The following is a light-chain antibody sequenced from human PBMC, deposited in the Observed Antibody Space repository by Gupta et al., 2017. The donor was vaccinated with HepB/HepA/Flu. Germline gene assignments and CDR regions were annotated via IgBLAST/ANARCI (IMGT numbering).Light chain of an antibody. J-gene: IGLJ2*01. V-gene: IGLV2-14*03. CDR3: SSFTRRTTMA. Sequence: QSAMTQPASVSGSPGHSITISCTGTRNDVGGYNYVSWYQQHPGKSTKLMIYDVSNRPSGVSDRFAGSKSGNAASLTVSVRQAQDEADYYGSSFTRRTTMAFGGGTRLTV. CDR1: RNDVGGYNY. CDR2: DVS.